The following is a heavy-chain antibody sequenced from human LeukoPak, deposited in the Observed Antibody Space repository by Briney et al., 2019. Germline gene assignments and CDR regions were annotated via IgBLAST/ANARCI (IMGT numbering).Heavy chain of an antibody. CDR1: GGTFGSYT. Sequence: SVKVSCKASGGTFGSYTISWVRQAPGQGLEWIGRIIPILGIANYAQKFQGRVTITADKSTSTAYMELSSLRSEDTAVYYCARESVPAAIFTAYWFDPWGQGTLVTVSS. D-gene: IGHD2-2*01. CDR3: ARESVPAAIFTAYWFDP. J-gene: IGHJ5*02. V-gene: IGHV1-69*04. CDR2: IIPILGIA.